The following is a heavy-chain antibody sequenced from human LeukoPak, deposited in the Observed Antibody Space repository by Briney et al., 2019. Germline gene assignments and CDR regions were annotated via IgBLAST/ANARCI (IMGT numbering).Heavy chain of an antibody. J-gene: IGHJ5*02. D-gene: IGHD6-19*01. Sequence: GGSLRLSCAASGFTFSSYAMHWVRQAPRKGLEWVAGISYDGSNKYYADSVKGRFTISRDNSKNTLYLQMNSLRAEDTAVYYCARDRPGYSSGWYWFDPWGQGTLVTVSS. CDR1: GFTFSSYA. V-gene: IGHV3-30-3*01. CDR2: ISYDGSNK. CDR3: ARDRPGYSSGWYWFDP.